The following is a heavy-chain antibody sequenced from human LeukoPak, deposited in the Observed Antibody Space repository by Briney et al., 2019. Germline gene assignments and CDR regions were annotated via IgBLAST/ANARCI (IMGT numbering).Heavy chain of an antibody. V-gene: IGHV1-69*13. CDR2: IIPIFGTA. CDR3: AREGREKGYYDSSGYYLDY. J-gene: IGHJ4*02. D-gene: IGHD3-22*01. Sequence: GASVKVSCKASGGTFSSYAISWVRQAPGQGLEWMGGIIPIFGTANYAQKFQGRVTTTADESTSTAYMELSSLRSEDTAVYYCAREGREKGYYDSSGYYLDYWGQGTLVTVSS. CDR1: GGTFSSYA.